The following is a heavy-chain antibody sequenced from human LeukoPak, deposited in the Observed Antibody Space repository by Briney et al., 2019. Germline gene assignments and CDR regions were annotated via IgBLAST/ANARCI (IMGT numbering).Heavy chain of an antibody. Sequence: GASVKVSCKASGYTFTGYYIHWVRQAPGQGLEWMGGIIPIFGTANYAQKFQGRVTITADKSTSTAYMELSSLRSEDTAVYYCARATPVKISGWYANWFDPWGQGTLVTVSS. CDR1: GYTFTGYY. V-gene: IGHV1-69*06. CDR2: IIPIFGTA. CDR3: ARATPVKISGWYANWFDP. D-gene: IGHD6-19*01. J-gene: IGHJ5*02.